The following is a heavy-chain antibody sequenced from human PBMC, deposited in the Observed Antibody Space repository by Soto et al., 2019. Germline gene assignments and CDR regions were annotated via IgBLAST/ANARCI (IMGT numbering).Heavy chain of an antibody. Sequence: QLQLQESGPGLVTPSETLSLTCIVSGASFTSSSFYWVWIRQPPGKGLEWIGSIYYDGTTYYNPSLKSRATVPVDTSNNHFSLKLNSVTAADTAVYYCTRRGHVSSPTWGQGTLVTVSS. CDR2: IYYDGTT. CDR3: TRRGHVSSPT. V-gene: IGHV4-39*02. D-gene: IGHD6-13*01. CDR1: GASFTSSSFY. J-gene: IGHJ4*02.